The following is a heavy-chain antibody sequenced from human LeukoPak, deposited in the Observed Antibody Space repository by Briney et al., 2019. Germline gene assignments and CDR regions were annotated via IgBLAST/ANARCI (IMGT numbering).Heavy chain of an antibody. D-gene: IGHD3-22*01. CDR1: RFTFTSYG. CDR2: ISANNGNT. V-gene: IGHV1-18*01. Sequence: ASVKVSCKASRFTFTSYGISWVRQAPGQGLAWMGWISANNGNTNYAQKLQGRVTMTTDISTSTAYMELRSLRSDDTAVYYCAGHYYDSSGYDYWGQGTLVTVSS. CDR3: AGHYYDSSGYDY. J-gene: IGHJ4*02.